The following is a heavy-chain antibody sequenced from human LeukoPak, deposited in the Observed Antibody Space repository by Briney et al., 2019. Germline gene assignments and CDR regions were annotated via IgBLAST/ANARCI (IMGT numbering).Heavy chain of an antibody. CDR1: GFTFSPYW. J-gene: IGHJ4*02. D-gene: IGHD5-12*01. V-gene: IGHV3-74*03. CDR2: VKSDGSA. CDR3: AREVASAAFDY. Sequence: GGPLRLSCAASGFTFSPYWRHWVRPAPGKGLVWVSLVKSDGSAMYADSVKGRLTISRDNAKKQLYLQMNSLRAEDTAVYFCAREVASAAFDYWGQGTPVTVSS.